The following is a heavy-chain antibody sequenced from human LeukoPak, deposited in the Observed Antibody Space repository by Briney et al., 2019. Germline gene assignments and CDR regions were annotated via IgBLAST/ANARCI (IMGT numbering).Heavy chain of an antibody. J-gene: IGHJ6*04. CDR3: ARDETDIVVVPAAMRGRYYYGMDV. D-gene: IGHD2-2*01. CDR1: GFTFSTYE. V-gene: IGHV3-48*03. Sequence: GGSLRLSCAASGFTFSTYEMNWVRQAPGKGLEWISYISSSAVIIYYADSVKGRFTISRDNAKNSLYLQMNSLRAEDTAVYYCARDETDIVVVPAAMRGRYYYGMDVWGKGTTVTVSS. CDR2: ISSSAVII.